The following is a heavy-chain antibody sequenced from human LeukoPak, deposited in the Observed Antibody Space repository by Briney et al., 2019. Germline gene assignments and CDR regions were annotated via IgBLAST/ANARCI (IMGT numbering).Heavy chain of an antibody. CDR2: INQDGTEK. Sequence: GGSLRLSCAASGFTFSSYAMTWVRQAPGRGLEWVANINQDGTEKYYVDSVKGRFTISRDNAKNSLYLQMNSLRAEDTAVNYCARETNNSGFDYWGQGTLVTVSS. CDR3: ARETNNSGFDY. D-gene: IGHD1/OR15-1a*01. V-gene: IGHV3-7*01. J-gene: IGHJ4*02. CDR1: GFTFSSYA.